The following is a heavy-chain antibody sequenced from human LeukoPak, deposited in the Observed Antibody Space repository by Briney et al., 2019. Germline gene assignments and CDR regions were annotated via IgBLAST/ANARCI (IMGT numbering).Heavy chain of an antibody. CDR3: ARMVPMIDL. D-gene: IGHD3-10*01. J-gene: IGHJ5*02. CDR1: GFTFSSNY. V-gene: IGHV3-53*01. Sequence: GGSLRLSCAASGFTFSSNYMSWVRQAPGKGLEWVSVIYSGGSTYYPDSVTGRLTISRDNTKNTRYLTVTSLRAERTAVYYCARMVPMIDLWGQGTLVTVSS. CDR2: IYSGGST.